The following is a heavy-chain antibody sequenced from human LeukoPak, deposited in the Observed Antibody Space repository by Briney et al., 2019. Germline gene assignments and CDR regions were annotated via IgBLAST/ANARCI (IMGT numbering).Heavy chain of an antibody. D-gene: IGHD6-13*01. Sequence: ASVKVSCKASGYTFTGYYMHWVRQAPGQGLEWMGWINPNSGGTNYAQKFQGRVTMTRDTSISTAYMALSRLRSDDTAVYYCARRGSSSSGAYNWFDPWGQGTLVTVSS. J-gene: IGHJ5*02. CDR1: GYTFTGYY. CDR3: ARRGSSSSGAYNWFDP. V-gene: IGHV1-2*02. CDR2: INPNSGGT.